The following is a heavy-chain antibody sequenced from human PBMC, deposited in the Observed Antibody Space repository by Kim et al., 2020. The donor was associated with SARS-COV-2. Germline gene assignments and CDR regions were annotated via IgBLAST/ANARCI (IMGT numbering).Heavy chain of an antibody. J-gene: IGHJ3*02. V-gene: IGHV3-30*18. D-gene: IGHD4-17*01. CDR3: AKGAPDYGDYESAFDI. CDR1: GFTFSSYG. Sequence: GGSLRLSCAASGFTFSSYGMHWVRQAPGKGLEWVAVISYDGSNKYYADSVKGRFTISRDNSKNTLYLQMNSLRAEDTAVYYCAKGAPDYGDYESAFDIWGQGTMVTVSS. CDR2: ISYDGSNK.